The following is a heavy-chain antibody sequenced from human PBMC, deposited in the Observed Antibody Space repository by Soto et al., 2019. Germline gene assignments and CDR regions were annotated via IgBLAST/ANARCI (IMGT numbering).Heavy chain of an antibody. V-gene: IGHV3-30-3*01. CDR2: ISYDGSNK. D-gene: IGHD4-17*01. CDR3: ARLSLWATVTTKPGDNWFDP. CDR1: GFTFSSYA. Sequence: QVQLVESGGGVVQPGRSLRLSCAASGFTFSSYAMHWVRQAPGKGLEWVAVISYDGSNKYYADSVKGRFTISRDNSKNPLYLQMNSLRAEDTAVYYCARLSLWATVTTKPGDNWFDPWGQGTLVTVSS. J-gene: IGHJ5*02.